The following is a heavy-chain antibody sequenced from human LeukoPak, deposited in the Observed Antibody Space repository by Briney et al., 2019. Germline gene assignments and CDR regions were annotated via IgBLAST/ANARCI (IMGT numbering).Heavy chain of an antibody. V-gene: IGHV3-15*01. CDR1: GFTLNNAW. Sequence: GGSLSLSCAASGFTLNNAWMSWARQAPGKGLEWLGRIKRETDGGTIDYAAPVKGRFTISRDDSRNTLYLQMDSLKIEDTAVYYCTTDRYYDNSELQFQHWGQGTLVTVSS. D-gene: IGHD3-22*01. CDR3: TTDRYYDNSELQFQH. J-gene: IGHJ1*01. CDR2: IKRETDGGTI.